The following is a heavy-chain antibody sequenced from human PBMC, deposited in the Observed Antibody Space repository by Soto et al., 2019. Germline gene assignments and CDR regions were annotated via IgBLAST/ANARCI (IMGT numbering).Heavy chain of an antibody. D-gene: IGHD6-13*01. CDR3: ARASSSWHWGWFDP. J-gene: IGHJ5*02. Sequence: SETLSLTCTVSGGSISSYYWRWIRQPPGKGLEWIGYIYYSGSTNYNPSLKSRVTISVDTSKNQFSLKLSSVTAADTAVYYCARASSSWHWGWFDPWGQGTLVTVSS. CDR2: IYYSGST. V-gene: IGHV4-59*01. CDR1: GGSISSYY.